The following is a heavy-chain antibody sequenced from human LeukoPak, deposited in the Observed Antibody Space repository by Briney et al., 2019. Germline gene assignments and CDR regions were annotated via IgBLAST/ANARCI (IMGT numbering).Heavy chain of an antibody. J-gene: IGHJ4*02. Sequence: GGSLRLSCAASGFTFSSYGMHWVRQAPGKGLEWVAFIRYDGSNKYYADSVKGRFTISRDNSKNTLYLQMNSLRAEDTAVYYCAKDEDKYCGGDCYSNYWGQGTLVTVSS. CDR1: GFTFSSYG. CDR3: AKDEDKYCGGDCYSNY. CDR2: IRYDGSNK. D-gene: IGHD2-21*01. V-gene: IGHV3-30*02.